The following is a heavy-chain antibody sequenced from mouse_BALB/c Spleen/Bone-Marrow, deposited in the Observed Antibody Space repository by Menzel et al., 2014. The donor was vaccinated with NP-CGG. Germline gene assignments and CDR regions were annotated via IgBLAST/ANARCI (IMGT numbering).Heavy chain of an antibody. CDR2: IRNKANGYTT. V-gene: IGHV7-3*02. Sequence: EVKLMESGGGLVQPGGSLRLSCAPSGFTFTDYYMSWVRQPPGKALEWLGFIRNKANGYTTEYSASVKGRFTISRDNSQSILYLQMNTLRAEDSATYYCARDYYGFFAYWGQGTLVTVSA. J-gene: IGHJ3*01. D-gene: IGHD1-2*01. CDR1: GFTFTDYY. CDR3: ARDYYGFFAY.